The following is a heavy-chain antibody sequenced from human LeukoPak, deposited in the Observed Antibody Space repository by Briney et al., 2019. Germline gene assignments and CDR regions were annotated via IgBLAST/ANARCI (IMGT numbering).Heavy chain of an antibody. CDR2: IRHSGTY. J-gene: IGHJ5*02. CDR3: ARHYYDSSPEDWFDP. Sequence: PSETLSLTCTVSGGSISSGSFYWGWIRQPPKRGLEWVGSIRHSGTYYSNPSLKSRVTISVDTSKSQFSLKLSSVTAADTALYYCARHYYDSSPEDWFDPWGLGTLVTVSS. D-gene: IGHD3-22*01. V-gene: IGHV4-39*01. CDR1: GGSISSGSFY.